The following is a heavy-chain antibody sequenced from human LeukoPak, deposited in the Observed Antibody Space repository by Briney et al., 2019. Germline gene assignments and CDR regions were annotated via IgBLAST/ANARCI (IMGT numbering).Heavy chain of an antibody. CDR1: GFTLGDYA. CDR3: VIGQRNPVPHVVYYFDY. V-gene: IGHV3-49*04. Sequence: GGSLRLSCTASGFTLGDYAVTWVRQAPGRGLDWVGFIRSKAYTGTTEYAASVKGRFTISRDDSKSIAYLQMNSLKTEDTAVYYCVIGQRNPVPHVVYYFDYWGQGTLVTVSS. D-gene: IGHD2-8*02. J-gene: IGHJ4*02. CDR2: IRSKAYTGTT.